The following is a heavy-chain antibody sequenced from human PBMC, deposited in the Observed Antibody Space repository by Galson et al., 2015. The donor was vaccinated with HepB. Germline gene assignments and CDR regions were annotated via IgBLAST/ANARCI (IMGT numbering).Heavy chain of an antibody. CDR2: INAGNGNT. V-gene: IGHV1-3*01. CDR3: ARDVYYGSGSYGWFDP. D-gene: IGHD3-10*01. CDR1: GYTFTSYY. J-gene: IGHJ5*02. Sequence: SVKVSCKASGYTFTSYYMHWVRQAPGQGLEWMGWINAGNGNTKYSQKFQGRVTITRDTSASTAYMELSSLRSEDTAVYYCARDVYYGSGSYGWFDPWGQGTLVTVSS.